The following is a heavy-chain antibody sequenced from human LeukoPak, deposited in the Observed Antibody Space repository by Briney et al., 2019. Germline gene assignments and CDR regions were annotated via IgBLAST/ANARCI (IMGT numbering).Heavy chain of an antibody. J-gene: IGHJ4*02. Sequence: SVKVSCKASGGTFSSYAISWVRQAPGQGLEWMGGIIPIFGTANYAQKFQGRVTMTRDTSTTTVYIELSSLRSEDTAVYYCARDIPYEVTFGGVTVMGSFVLDYWGQGTLVTVSS. V-gene: IGHV1-69*05. D-gene: IGHD3-16*02. CDR3: ARDIPYEVTFGGVTVMGSFVLDY. CDR2: IIPIFGTA. CDR1: GGTFSSYA.